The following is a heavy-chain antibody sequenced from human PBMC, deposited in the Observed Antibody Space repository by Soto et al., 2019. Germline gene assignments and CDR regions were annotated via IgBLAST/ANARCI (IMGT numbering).Heavy chain of an antibody. V-gene: IGHV4-38-2*01. CDR1: GYSIRSGFY. CDR3: ANQRSREGYNFIEY. CDR2: MFHSGST. Sequence: SETLSLTCAVSGYSIRSGFYWGWIRQPPGKGLEWIGIMFHSGSTYYNPSLQSRVTISVDTSKNQVSLKLTSVTVADTAVYFWANQRSREGYNFIEYWGQGIQVTVSS. J-gene: IGHJ4*02. D-gene: IGHD5-12*01.